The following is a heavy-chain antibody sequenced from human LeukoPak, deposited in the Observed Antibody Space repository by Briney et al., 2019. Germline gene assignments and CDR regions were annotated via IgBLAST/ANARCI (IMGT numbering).Heavy chain of an antibody. CDR2: IYYSGST. V-gene: IGHV4-61*08. J-gene: IGHJ5*02. CDR1: GGSISSGDYY. D-gene: IGHD3-10*01. Sequence: SETLSLTCTVSGGSISSGDYYWSWIRQPPGKGLEWIGYIYYSGSTNYNPSLKSRVTISVDTSKNQFSLKLSSVTAADTAVYYCARAALLWFGELSPNWFDPWGQGTLVTVSS. CDR3: ARAALLWFGELSPNWFDP.